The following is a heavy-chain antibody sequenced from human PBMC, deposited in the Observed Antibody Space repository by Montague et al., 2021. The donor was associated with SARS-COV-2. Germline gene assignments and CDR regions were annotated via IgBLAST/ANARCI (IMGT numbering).Heavy chain of an antibody. CDR1: GGSISSSSYY. Sequence: SETLSLTCTVSGGSISSSSYYWGWIRQPPGKGLEWIGSIYYSGSTYYNPSLKRRATISVDTTKNQFSLKLSFVTAADTAVYYCAMVGRQQLVRLSGMDVWGQGTTVTVSS. D-gene: IGHD6-13*01. CDR2: IYYSGST. J-gene: IGHJ6*02. CDR3: AMVGRQQLVRLSGMDV. V-gene: IGHV4-39*07.